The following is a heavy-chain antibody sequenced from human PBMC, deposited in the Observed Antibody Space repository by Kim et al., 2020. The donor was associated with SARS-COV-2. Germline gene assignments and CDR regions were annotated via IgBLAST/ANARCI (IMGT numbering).Heavy chain of an antibody. Sequence: GGSLRLSCRTSGFTFSNYAMSWVRQPPGKGLEWVSSIRGSGGSTEYEQSVKGRFTISRDNAKNTLFLQMHSLRAEDTAIFYCAKYASDLFSDYFDSWGQG. CDR1: GFTFSNYA. D-gene: IGHD3-10*01. J-gene: IGHJ4*02. CDR3: AKYASDLFSDYFDS. V-gene: IGHV3-23*01. CDR2: IRGSGGST.